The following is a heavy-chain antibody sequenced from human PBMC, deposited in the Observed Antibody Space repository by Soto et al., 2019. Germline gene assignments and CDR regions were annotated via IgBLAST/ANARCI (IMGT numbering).Heavy chain of an antibody. D-gene: IGHD3-10*01. J-gene: IGHJ5*02. CDR1: GYTFTTYG. Sequence: QVQLVQSGAEVKKPGASVKVSCKTSGYTFTTYGVSWVRQAPGQGLEWMGWISAYNGNTNYAQKLQGGVTMTTDTSTSTAYMELRGLRSDDTAVYYCARDRYYYGSGSYYISWFDPWGQGTLVTVSS. CDR2: ISAYNGNT. V-gene: IGHV1-18*04. CDR3: ARDRYYYGSGSYYISWFDP.